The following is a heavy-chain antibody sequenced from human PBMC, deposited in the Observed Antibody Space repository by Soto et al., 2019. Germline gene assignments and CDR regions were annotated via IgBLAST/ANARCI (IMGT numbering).Heavy chain of an antibody. D-gene: IGHD4-17*01. V-gene: IGHV3-9*01. CDR2: ISANGDNV. J-gene: IGHJ4*02. CDR1: VFTVDDYA. Sequence: GGSLRLSCVASVFTVDDYAMHWFRQAPGKGLEWVSGISANGDNVDYADSVKGRFTVSRDNAKNSLFLQMNSLRPEDTALYYCAKDMKWGGMTTIHYFDSWGQGTQVTVSS. CDR3: AKDMKWGGMTTIHYFDS.